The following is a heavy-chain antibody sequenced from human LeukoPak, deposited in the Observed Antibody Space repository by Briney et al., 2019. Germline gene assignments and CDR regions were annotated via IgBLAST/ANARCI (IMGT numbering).Heavy chain of an antibody. J-gene: IGHJ4*02. CDR3: ARETTGLARYFDY. V-gene: IGHV4-4*07. CDR2: INPSGST. D-gene: IGHD4-11*01. CDR1: GSSISSYY. Sequence: SETLSLTCAVSGSSISSYYWSWIRQPPGKGLEWIGRINPSGSTNYNPSLKSRVTMSVDTSKNQFSLKLSSVTAADTAFYYCARETTGLARYFDYWGQGTLVTVSS.